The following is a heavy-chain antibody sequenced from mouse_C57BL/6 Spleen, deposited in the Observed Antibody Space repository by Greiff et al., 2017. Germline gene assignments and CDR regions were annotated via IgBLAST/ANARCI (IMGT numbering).Heavy chain of an antibody. CDR1: GHTFTSYW. J-gene: IGHJ2*01. CDR3: AREGGYYFDY. V-gene: IGHV1-50*01. D-gene: IGHD1-1*02. CDR2: IDPSDSYT. Sequence: QVQLQQPGAELVKPGASVKLSCKASGHTFTSYWMQWVKQRPGQGLEWIGEIDPSDSYTNYNQKFKGKATVTVDTSSSTAYMQLSSLTSDDSAVYYCAREGGYYFDYWGQGTTLTVSS.